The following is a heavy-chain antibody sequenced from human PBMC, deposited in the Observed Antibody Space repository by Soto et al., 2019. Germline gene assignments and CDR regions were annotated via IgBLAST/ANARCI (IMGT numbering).Heavy chain of an antibody. CDR3: ARLAIEYRYDCFDY. J-gene: IGHJ4*02. V-gene: IGHV1-18*01. Sequence: QVQLVQSGAEVKKPGASVRVSCKASGYTFTSYSFSWVRQAPGQGLEWMGRISTYNGYTKYAEKFLGRVTMTTDTSTSTAYMELRSLRSDDTAVYFCARLAIEYRYDCFDYWGQGTLVTVSS. CDR1: GYTFTSYS. CDR2: ISTYNGYT. D-gene: IGHD5-18*01.